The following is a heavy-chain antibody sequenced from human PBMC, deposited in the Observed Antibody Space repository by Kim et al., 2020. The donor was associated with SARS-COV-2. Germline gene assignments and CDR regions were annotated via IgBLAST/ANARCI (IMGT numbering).Heavy chain of an antibody. Sequence: SETLSLTCTVSGGSISSGGYYWSWIRQHPGKGLEWIGYIYYSGSTYYNPSLKSRVTISVDTSKNQFSLKLSSVTAADTAVYYCARVGFPRWFGAPAVYYFDYWGQGTLVTVSS. CDR3: ARVGFPRWFGAPAVYYFDY. CDR2: IYYSGST. CDR1: GGSISSGGYY. D-gene: IGHD3-10*01. J-gene: IGHJ4*02. V-gene: IGHV4-31*03.